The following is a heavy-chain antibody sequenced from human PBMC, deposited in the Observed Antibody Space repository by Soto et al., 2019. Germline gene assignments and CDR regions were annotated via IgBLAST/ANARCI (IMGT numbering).Heavy chain of an antibody. J-gene: IGHJ6*03. D-gene: IGHD3-10*01. Sequence: SETLSLTCTVSGGSISSYYWSWIRQPPGKGLEWIGYIYYSGSTNYNPSLKSRVTISVDTSKNQFSLKLSSVTAADPAVYYCARLVPTIINYYGSGSPFLSPWYMDVWGKGTTVTVSS. V-gene: IGHV4-59*08. CDR3: ARLVPTIINYYGSGSPFLSPWYMDV. CDR2: IYYSGST. CDR1: GGSISSYY.